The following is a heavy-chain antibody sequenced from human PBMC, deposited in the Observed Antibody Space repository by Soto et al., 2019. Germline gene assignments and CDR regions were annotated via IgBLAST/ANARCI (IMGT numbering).Heavy chain of an antibody. Sequence: PGESLKISCKGSGYSFTSYWIGWVRQMPGKGLEWMGIIYPGDSDTRYSPSFQGQVTISADKSISTAYLQWSSLKASDTAMYYCAKSTAPGNYYYYGMDVWGQGTTVTVSS. V-gene: IGHV5-51*01. J-gene: IGHJ6*02. CDR1: GYSFTSYW. CDR2: IYPGDSDT. CDR3: AKSTAPGNYYYYGMDV. D-gene: IGHD2-2*01.